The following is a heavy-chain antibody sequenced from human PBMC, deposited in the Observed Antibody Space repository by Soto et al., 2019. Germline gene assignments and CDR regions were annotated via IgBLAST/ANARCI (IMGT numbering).Heavy chain of an antibody. J-gene: IGHJ4*02. D-gene: IGHD5-12*01. CDR1: GLSYTTYA. V-gene: IGHV1-3*01. Sequence: VQLVQSGAEVKKPGASVRISCTASGLSYTTYAIHWVRQAPGQGLEWMGWINAGNGDTRYSQRFQGRVTHTRDTSATTTYMDLSSLRSEDTSIYYCARAISGYVTWGQGTLVTVSS. CDR3: ARAISGYVT. CDR2: INAGNGDT.